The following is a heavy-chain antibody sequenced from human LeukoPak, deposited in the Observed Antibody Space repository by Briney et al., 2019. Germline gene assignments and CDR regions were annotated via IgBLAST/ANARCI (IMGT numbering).Heavy chain of an antibody. CDR3: ARKDCSSSSCYAPFDY. CDR1: GGSFSGLY. Sequence: TSETLSLTCAVYGGSFSGLYWSWIRQTPGKGLEWIGEVNHSGSTNYNPSLKSRVTISVDTSKNQFSLKLNSVTAADTAVYYCARKDCSSSSCYAPFDYWGQGTLVTVSS. V-gene: IGHV4-34*01. CDR2: VNHSGST. D-gene: IGHD2-2*01. J-gene: IGHJ4*02.